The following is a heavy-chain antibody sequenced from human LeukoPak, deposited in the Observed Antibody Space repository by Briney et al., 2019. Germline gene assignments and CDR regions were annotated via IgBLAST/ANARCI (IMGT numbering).Heavy chain of an antibody. CDR1: GFSFSNYG. CDR3: AKEYPYYCDY. V-gene: IGHV3-30*18. D-gene: IGHD2-2*01. J-gene: IGHJ4*02. Sequence: GRSLRLSCAASGFSFSNYGMHWDRQAPGKGLEWVAVISYDGSNKYYVDSVKGRFTISRDNSKNTLYLQMNSLRAEDTAVYYCAKEYPYYCDYWGQGTLVTVSS. CDR2: ISYDGSNK.